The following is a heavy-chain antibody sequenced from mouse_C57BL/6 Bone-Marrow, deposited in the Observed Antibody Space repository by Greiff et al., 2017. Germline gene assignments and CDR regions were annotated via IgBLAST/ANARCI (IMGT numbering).Heavy chain of an antibody. CDR3: ARRTMNYAMDY. V-gene: IGHV1-19*01. CDR1: GYTFTDYY. CDR2: INPYNGGT. Sequence: VQLKQSGPVLVKPGASVKMSCKASGYTFTDYYMNWVKQSHGKSLEWIGVINPYNGGTSYNQKFKGKATLTVDKSSSTAYMERNSLTSEDSAVYYCARRTMNYAMDYWGQGTSVTVSS. J-gene: IGHJ4*01. D-gene: IGHD3-3*01.